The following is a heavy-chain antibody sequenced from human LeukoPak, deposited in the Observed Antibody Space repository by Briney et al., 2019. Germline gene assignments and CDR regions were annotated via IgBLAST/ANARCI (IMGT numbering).Heavy chain of an antibody. CDR1: GGSISSYY. Sequence: SETLSLTCTVSGGSISSYYWSWIRQPAGKGLEWIGRIYTSGSTNYIPSLKSRVTMSVDTSKNQFSLKLSSVTAADTAVYYCAITYYYDSSGFADPFDYWGQGTLVTVSS. V-gene: IGHV4-4*07. CDR2: IYTSGST. D-gene: IGHD3-22*01. J-gene: IGHJ4*02. CDR3: AITYYYDSSGFADPFDY.